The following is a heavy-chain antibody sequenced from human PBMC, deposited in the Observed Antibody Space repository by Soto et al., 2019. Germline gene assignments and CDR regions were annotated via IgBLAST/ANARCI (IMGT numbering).Heavy chain of an antibody. J-gene: IGHJ4*02. CDR3: AKDPTGVHSGSCH. CDR1: GFTFFNYA. Sequence: PGGSLRLSCAASGFTFFNYAMSWVRQAPGKGLEWVSAISGSGGSTYYADSVKGRFTISRDNSKNTLYLQMNSLRAEDTAVYYCAKDPTGVHSGSCHWGQGTLVTVSS. V-gene: IGHV3-23*01. D-gene: IGHD1-26*01. CDR2: ISGSGGST.